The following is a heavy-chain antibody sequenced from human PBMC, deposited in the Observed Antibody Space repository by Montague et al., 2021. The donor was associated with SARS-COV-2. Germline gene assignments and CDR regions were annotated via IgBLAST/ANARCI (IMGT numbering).Heavy chain of an antibody. Sequence: TLSLTCTVSGVSITSDIYFWHWFRQPAGKGLEWIGRVYPLATXKYNPSLRSRPTLAFDTSKNQISLNLTSVTAADAAVYYCASYDCWSGYTDDLWGPGTRVTVSS. V-gene: IGHV4-61*02. CDR1: GVSITSDIYF. D-gene: IGHD3-3*01. CDR2: VYPLATX. CDR3: ASYDCWSGYTDDL. J-gene: IGHJ5*02.